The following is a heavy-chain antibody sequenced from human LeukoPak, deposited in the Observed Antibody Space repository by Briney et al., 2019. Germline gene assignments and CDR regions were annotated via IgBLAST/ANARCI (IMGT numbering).Heavy chain of an antibody. V-gene: IGHV1-69*05. CDR2: IIPIFGTA. D-gene: IGHD2-21*02. J-gene: IGHJ5*02. CDR1: GGTFSSYV. Sequence: SVKVSCKASGGTFSSYVISWVRQAPGQGLEWMGGIIPIFGTANYAQKFQGRVTITTDESTSTAYMELSSLRSEDTAVYYCASVPLAYCGGDWGCWFDPWGQGTLVTVSS. CDR3: ASVPLAYCGGDWGCWFDP.